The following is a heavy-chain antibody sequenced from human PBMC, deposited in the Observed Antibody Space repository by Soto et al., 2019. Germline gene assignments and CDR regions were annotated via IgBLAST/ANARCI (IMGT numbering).Heavy chain of an antibody. CDR2: ISSSSSYI. D-gene: IGHD6-13*01. CDR3: ARHQGPAAGNYGMDV. J-gene: IGHJ6*02. V-gene: IGHV3-21*01. Sequence: PGGSLRLSCAASGFTFSSYSMNWVRQAPGKGLEWVASISSSSSYIYYADSVKGRFTISRDKAKNSLFLQMSSLRAEDMALYYCARHQGPAAGNYGMDVWGRGTTVTVSS. CDR1: GFTFSSYS.